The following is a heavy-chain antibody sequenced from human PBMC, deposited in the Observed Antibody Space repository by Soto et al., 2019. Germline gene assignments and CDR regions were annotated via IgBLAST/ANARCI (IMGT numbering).Heavy chain of an antibody. CDR2: IYYSGST. CDR3: AKYSSSSMGDYYYYGMDV. D-gene: IGHD6-6*01. V-gene: IGHV4-59*01. CDR1: GCSISSYY. J-gene: IGHJ6*02. Sequence: PSETLSLTCTVSGCSISSYYWSWIRQPPGKGLEWIGYIYYSGSTNYNPSLKSRVTISVDTSKNQFSLKLSSVTAADTAVYYCAKYSSSSMGDYYYYGMDVWGQGTTVTVSS.